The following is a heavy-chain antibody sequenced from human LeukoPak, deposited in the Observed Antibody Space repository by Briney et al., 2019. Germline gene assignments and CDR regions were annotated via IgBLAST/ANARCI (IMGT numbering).Heavy chain of an antibody. Sequence: SVKVSCKASGGTFSSYAISWVRQAPGQGLEWMGGIIPIFGTANYAQKFQGRVTITADESSSTAYMELSSLRSEDTAVYYCASSVGYSYVDAFDIWGQGTMVTVSS. D-gene: IGHD5-18*01. V-gene: IGHV1-69*13. CDR3: ASSVGYSYVDAFDI. CDR1: GGTFSSYA. CDR2: IIPIFGTA. J-gene: IGHJ3*02.